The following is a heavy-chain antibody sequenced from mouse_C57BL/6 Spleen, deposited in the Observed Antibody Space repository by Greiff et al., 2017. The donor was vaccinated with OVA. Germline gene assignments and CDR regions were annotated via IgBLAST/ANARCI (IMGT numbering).Heavy chain of an antibody. CDR3: YQTAQAPYFDY. CDR2: IDPETGGT. J-gene: IGHJ2*01. D-gene: IGHD3-2*02. Sequence: QVQLQQSGAELVRPGASVTLSCKASGYTFTDYEMHWVKQTPVHGLEWIGAIDPETGGTAYNQKFKGKAILTADKSSSTAYMELRSLTSEDSAIYYCYQTAQAPYFDYWGQGTTLTVSS. CDR1: GYTFTDYE. V-gene: IGHV1-15*01.